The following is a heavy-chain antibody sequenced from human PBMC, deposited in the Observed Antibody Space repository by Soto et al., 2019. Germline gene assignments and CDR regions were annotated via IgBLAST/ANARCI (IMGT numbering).Heavy chain of an antibody. CDR2: IIPIFGTA. J-gene: IGHJ6*02. CDR1: GGTFSSYA. V-gene: IGHV1-69*13. CDR3: ARDLYCTNGVCYGYYYYGMDV. D-gene: IGHD2-8*01. Sequence: ASVKVSCKASGGTFSSYAISWVRQAPGQGLEWMGGIIPIFGTANYAQKFQGRVTITADESTSTAYMELSSLRSEDTAVYYCARDLYCTNGVCYGYYYYGMDVWGQGTTVTVSS.